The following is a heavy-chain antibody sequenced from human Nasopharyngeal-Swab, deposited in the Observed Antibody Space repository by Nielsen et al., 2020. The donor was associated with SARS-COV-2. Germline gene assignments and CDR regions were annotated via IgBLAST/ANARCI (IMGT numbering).Heavy chain of an antibody. CDR2: IYYSGST. J-gene: IGHJ6*03. Sequence: SETLSLTCTVSGGSVSSGSYYWSWIRQPPGKGLEWIGYIYYSGSTNYNPSLKSRVTISVDTSKNQFSLKLSSVTAADTAVYYCARYYDDYYYYYYMDVWGKGTTVTVSS. CDR1: GGSVSSGSYY. V-gene: IGHV4-61*01. CDR3: ARYYDDYYYYYYMDV. D-gene: IGHD3-3*01.